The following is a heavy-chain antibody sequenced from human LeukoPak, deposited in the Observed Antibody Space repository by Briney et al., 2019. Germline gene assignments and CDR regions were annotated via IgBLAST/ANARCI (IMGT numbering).Heavy chain of an antibody. CDR1: GFTLSNHR. CDR2: IKQDGGEK. V-gene: IGHV3-7*01. J-gene: IGHJ4*02. Sequence: GGSLRLSCAASGFTLSNHRMSWVRQALGKGLEWVAHIKQDGGEKYYVDSVKGRVTISRDNAKNSLYLQMNSMRAEDAAVYYCARDVNMAYWGRGTLVTVSS. D-gene: IGHD2/OR15-2a*01. CDR3: ARDVNMAY.